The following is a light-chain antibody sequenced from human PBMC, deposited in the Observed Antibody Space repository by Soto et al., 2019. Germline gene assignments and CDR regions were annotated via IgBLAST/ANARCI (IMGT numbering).Light chain of an antibody. V-gene: IGKV3-15*01. Sequence: EVVMTQSPATLSVSPGERATLSCKASQSVRNNLVWYLQKPGQAPRPIIYDATTRATAIPVRFSGSGSGTDFTLTICILQSEAVCVYYCQQYDNWPPKTFGGGTKVEVE. CDR1: QSVRNN. J-gene: IGKJ4*01. CDR2: DAT. CDR3: QQYDNWPPKT.